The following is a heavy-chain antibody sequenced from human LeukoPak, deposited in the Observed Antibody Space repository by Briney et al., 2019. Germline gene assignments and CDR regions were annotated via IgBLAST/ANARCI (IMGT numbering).Heavy chain of an antibody. J-gene: IGHJ6*04. CDR1: GFTFSSYW. CDR3: AKGMGVGDIQLWNWDV. D-gene: IGHD5-18*01. CDR2: IKQDGSEK. V-gene: IGHV3-7*03. Sequence: PGGSLRLSCAASGFTFSSYWMSWVRQAPGKGLEWVANIKQDGSEKYYVDSVKGRFTISRDNSKNSLYLQMNILRAEDTALDYCAKGMGVGDIQLWNWDVWGKGTTVTVSS.